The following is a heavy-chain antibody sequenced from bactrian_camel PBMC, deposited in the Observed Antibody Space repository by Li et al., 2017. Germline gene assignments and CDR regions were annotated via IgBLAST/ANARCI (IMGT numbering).Heavy chain of an antibody. CDR2: INTGGINT. D-gene: IGHD4*01. CDR3: AAQADYYTDYGPACVLTSHFEH. J-gene: IGHJ4*01. Sequence: DVQLVESGGGLVQPGGSLRLSCAASGFTFSSYVMNWVRQAPGKGLEWVSTINTGGINTYYADSVKGRFTVSRDDEKNMVYLQMNDLKSEDTAVYYCAAQADYYTDYGPACVLTSHFEHWGQGTQVTVS. V-gene: IGHV3S40*01. CDR1: GFTFSSYV.